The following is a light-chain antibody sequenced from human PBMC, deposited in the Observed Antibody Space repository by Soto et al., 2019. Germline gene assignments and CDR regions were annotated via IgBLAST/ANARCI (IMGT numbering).Light chain of an antibody. J-gene: IGKJ1*01. Sequence: DIQMTQSPSTLSASVGDRVTITCRASQSISSWLAWYQQKPGKAPKLLIYDASNLESGVPSRFSGSGSGTEFTLTISSLQPDDFATYYCQQYNSDRTFGQGTKVEIK. CDR2: DAS. CDR3: QQYNSDRT. V-gene: IGKV1-5*01. CDR1: QSISSW.